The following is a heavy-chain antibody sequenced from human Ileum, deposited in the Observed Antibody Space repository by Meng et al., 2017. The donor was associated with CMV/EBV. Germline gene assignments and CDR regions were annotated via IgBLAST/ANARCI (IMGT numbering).Heavy chain of an antibody. D-gene: IGHD6-19*01. V-gene: IGHV1-2*02. CDR3: VRSSGWALFDY. J-gene: IGHJ4*02. CDR1: GFTFSEYY. CDR2: VNSKNTAT. Sequence: QVQLVQLGAGMKKPGASVKFTCPTSGFTFSEYYIHWVRQAPGQGIEWMGWVNSKNTATNYARKFQGRVSMTRDTSISTAHMELSRLMSDDTAVYYCVRSSGWALFDYWGQGTLVTVSS.